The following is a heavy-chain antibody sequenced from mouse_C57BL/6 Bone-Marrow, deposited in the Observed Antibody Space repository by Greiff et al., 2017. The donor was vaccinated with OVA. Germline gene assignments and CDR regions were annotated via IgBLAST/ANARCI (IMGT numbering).Heavy chain of an antibody. CDR1: GFNIKDDY. CDR3: THGGNYGY. D-gene: IGHD2-1*01. Sequence: EVKLVESGAELVRPGASVKLSCTASGFNIKDDYMHWVKQRPEQGLEWIGWIDPENGDTEYASKFQGKATITADTSSNTAYLQLSSLTSEDTAVYYCTHGGNYGYWGQGTTLTVSS. CDR2: IDPENGDT. V-gene: IGHV14-4*01. J-gene: IGHJ2*01.